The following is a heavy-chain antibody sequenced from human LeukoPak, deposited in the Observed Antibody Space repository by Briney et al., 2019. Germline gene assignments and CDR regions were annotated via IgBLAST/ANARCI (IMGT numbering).Heavy chain of an antibody. CDR1: GGSVSSGSYY. J-gene: IGHJ4*02. D-gene: IGHD5-24*01. CDR2: IYYSGST. V-gene: IGHV4-61*01. Sequence: PSETLSLTCTVSGGSVSSGSYYWSWIRQPLGKGLEWIGYIYYSGSTNYSPSLKSRVTISVDTSKNQFSLKLTSVTAADTAVYYCASVRSGRYYFDYWGQGTLVTVSS. CDR3: ASVRSGRYYFDY.